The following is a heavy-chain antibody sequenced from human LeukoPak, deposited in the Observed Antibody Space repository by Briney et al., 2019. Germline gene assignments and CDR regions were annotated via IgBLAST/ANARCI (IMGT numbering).Heavy chain of an antibody. D-gene: IGHD3-22*01. CDR1: GFTFSSYG. CDR3: ARGDYCDSSGYYFPDAFDI. V-gene: IGHV3-33*01. J-gene: IGHJ3*02. CDR2: IWYDGSNK. Sequence: PGGSLRLSCAASGFTFSSYGMHWVRQAPGKGLEWVAVIWYDGSNKYYVDSVQGRFTISRDNSKNTLYLQMSSLRAEDTAVYYCARGDYCDSSGYYFPDAFDIWGQGTMVTVSS.